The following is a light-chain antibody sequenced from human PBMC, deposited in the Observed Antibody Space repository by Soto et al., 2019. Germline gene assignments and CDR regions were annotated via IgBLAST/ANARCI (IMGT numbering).Light chain of an antibody. V-gene: IGKV3-20*01. CDR2: GAS. Sequence: EILLTQSPGTLSLSPGERATLSCRASQSVSSSYLAWYQQKPGQAPRLLIYGASTRATGVPGRFSGTESWTEFTLTISSLQSEDFALYYCQQYGGSLTFGGGTKVDIK. CDR3: QQYGGSLT. J-gene: IGKJ4*01. CDR1: QSVSSSY.